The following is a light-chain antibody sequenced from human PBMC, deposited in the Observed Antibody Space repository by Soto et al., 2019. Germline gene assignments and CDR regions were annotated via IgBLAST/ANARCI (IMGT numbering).Light chain of an antibody. J-gene: IGKJ1*01. V-gene: IGKV1-39*01. CDR3: QQSYSTPRT. CDR1: QSISNY. Sequence: DIQMTQSPSPLSASVGDRVTITCRASQSISNYLNWYQQKPGKAPKLLMYAASSLQSGVPSSFSGSGSETDFTLTISSLQPEDFSTYYCQQSYSTPRTFGQGTKVEIK. CDR2: AAS.